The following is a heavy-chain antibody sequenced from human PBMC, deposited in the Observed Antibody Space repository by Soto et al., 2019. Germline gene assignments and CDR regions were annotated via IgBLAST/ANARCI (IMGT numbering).Heavy chain of an antibody. J-gene: IGHJ4*02. Sequence: SGPTPVNPTQTLTLTCSFAVFSLSTTDAGVGWIRQSPGKALEWLAIIYWDNDKRYSPSLKSRVTITKDTSKNQVVLTVTNMDPVDTGTYYCARSLWFGELHWGQGALVTVSS. CDR3: ARSLWFGELH. CDR2: IYWDNDK. D-gene: IGHD3-10*01. CDR1: VFSLSTTDAG. V-gene: IGHV2-5*02.